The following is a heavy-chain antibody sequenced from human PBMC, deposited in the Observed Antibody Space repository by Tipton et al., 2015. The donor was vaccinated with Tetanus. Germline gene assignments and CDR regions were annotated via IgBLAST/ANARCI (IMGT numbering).Heavy chain of an antibody. CDR2: ISSGSTYI. CDR3: ARDQIVEQATRDHDYGVDV. CDR1: GFTSESHY. V-gene: IGHV3-21*01. Sequence: SLRLSCAASGFTSESHYMHWVRQAPGKGLEWVSSISSGSTYIYYADSVKGRFTISRDNARNPLYLLMDSLRAEDTAVYYCARDQIVEQATRDHDYGVDVWGQGTTVTVSS. J-gene: IGHJ6*02. D-gene: IGHD3-22*01.